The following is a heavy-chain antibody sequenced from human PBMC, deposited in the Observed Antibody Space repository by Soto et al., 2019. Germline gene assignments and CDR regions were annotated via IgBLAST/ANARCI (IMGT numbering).Heavy chain of an antibody. V-gene: IGHV4-61*08. CDR2: IYYSGST. D-gene: IGHD3-22*01. Sequence: SETLSLTWTVSGGSVSSGAYYWSWISQAPGKGLEWIGHIYYSGSTNYNPSLRSRVSISLDTSKNQFSLKLTSVNAADTAVYYCAKDGRSGVVVVITDWGQGTLVTVSS. J-gene: IGHJ4*02. CDR1: GGSVSSGAYY. CDR3: AKDGRSGVVVVITD.